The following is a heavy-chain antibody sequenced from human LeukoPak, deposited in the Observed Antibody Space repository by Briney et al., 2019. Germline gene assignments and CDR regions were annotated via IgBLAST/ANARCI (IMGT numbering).Heavy chain of an antibody. CDR3: ARGALKTYYYGSGRAEYYYYYMDV. V-gene: IGHV1-2*02. CDR2: INPNSGGT. J-gene: IGHJ6*03. D-gene: IGHD3-10*01. CDR1: GYIFTGYY. Sequence: ASVKVSCKASGYIFTGYYMHWVRQAPGQGLEWMGWINPNSGGTNYAQKFQGRVTMTRDTSISTAYMELSRLRSDDTAVYYCARGALKTYYYGSGRAEYYYYYMDVWGKGTTVTISS.